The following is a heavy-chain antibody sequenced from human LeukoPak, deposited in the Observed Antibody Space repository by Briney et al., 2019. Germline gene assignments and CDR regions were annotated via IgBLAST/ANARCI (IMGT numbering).Heavy chain of an antibody. CDR3: ARDRFWGLDY. V-gene: IGHV4-59*01. J-gene: IGHJ4*02. Sequence: SETLSLTCTVSGGSISSYYWSWIRQPPGKGLEWIGYIYYSGSTNYNPSLKSRVTIPVDTSKNQFSLKLSSVTAADTAVYYCARDRFWGLDYWGQGTLVTVSS. CDR1: GGSISSYY. CDR2: IYYSGST. D-gene: IGHD7-27*01.